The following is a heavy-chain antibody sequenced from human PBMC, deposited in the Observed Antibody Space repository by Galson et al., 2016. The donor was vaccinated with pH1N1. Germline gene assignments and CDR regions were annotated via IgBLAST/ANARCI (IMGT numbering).Heavy chain of an antibody. J-gene: IGHJ4*02. D-gene: IGHD4-17*01. Sequence: QSGAEVTKPGESLKISCKGSGYSSTSYWIGWVRQMPGKGLEWMGIIYPDHSDARYSPSFQGQVTISADKSISTAYLQWSSLKASDTAIYYCARFLYGDYVGYFDYWGQGTLVTVSS. CDR1: GYSSTSYW. CDR3: ARFLYGDYVGYFDY. V-gene: IGHV5-51*01. CDR2: IYPDHSDA.